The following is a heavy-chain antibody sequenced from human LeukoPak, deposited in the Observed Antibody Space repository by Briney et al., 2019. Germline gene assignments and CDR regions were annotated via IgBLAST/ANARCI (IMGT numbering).Heavy chain of an antibody. CDR2: IYYSGST. Sequence: PSETLSLTCTVSGGSISSYYWSWIRQPPGKGLEWIGYIYYSGSTNYNPSPKSRVTISVDTSKNQFSLKLSSVTAADTAVYYCARELAAAGSDAFDIWGQGTMVTVSS. V-gene: IGHV4-59*01. D-gene: IGHD6-13*01. CDR1: GGSISSYY. CDR3: ARELAAAGSDAFDI. J-gene: IGHJ3*02.